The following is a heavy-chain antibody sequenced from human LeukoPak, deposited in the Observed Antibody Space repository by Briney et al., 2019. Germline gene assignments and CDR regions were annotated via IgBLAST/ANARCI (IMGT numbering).Heavy chain of an antibody. V-gene: IGHV1-2*02. D-gene: IGHD3-10*01. CDR1: GYTFTGYY. Sequence: ASVKVSCKASGYTFTGYYMHWVRQAPGQGLEWMGWINPNSGGTNYAQKFQGRVTMTRDTSISTAYMELSRLRSDDTAVYYCARDHYYGSGFSEAHHVDCWGQGSLVTVSS. CDR2: INPNSGGT. CDR3: ARDHYYGSGFSEAHHVDC. J-gene: IGHJ4*02.